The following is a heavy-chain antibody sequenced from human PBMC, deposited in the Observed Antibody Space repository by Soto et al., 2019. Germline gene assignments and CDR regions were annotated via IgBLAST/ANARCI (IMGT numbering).Heavy chain of an antibody. J-gene: IGHJ4*02. D-gene: IGHD5-18*01. Sequence: ASVKVSCKASGYTFSSYYIHWVRQAPGQGLEWIGIINPNGGSTNYAQNFKGRLTVTRDTSTATVYMDLSALTSDDTAMYYCAREDVDTARVTAFDYWGQGTLVTVSS. CDR2: INPNGGST. CDR1: GYTFSSYY. CDR3: AREDVDTARVTAFDY. V-gene: IGHV1-46*01.